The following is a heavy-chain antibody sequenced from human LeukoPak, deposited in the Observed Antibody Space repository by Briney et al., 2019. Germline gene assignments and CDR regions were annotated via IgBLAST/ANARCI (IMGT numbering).Heavy chain of an antibody. Sequence: VKVSCKVSGYTLTELSMHWVRQAPGKGLEWMGGFDPEDGETIYAQKFQGRVTMTEDTSTDTAYMELSSLRSEDTAVYYCATAHCSSTSCYDNWFDPWGQGTLVTVSS. CDR2: FDPEDGET. CDR3: ATAHCSSTSCYDNWFDP. D-gene: IGHD2-2*01. J-gene: IGHJ5*02. V-gene: IGHV1-24*01. CDR1: GYTLTELS.